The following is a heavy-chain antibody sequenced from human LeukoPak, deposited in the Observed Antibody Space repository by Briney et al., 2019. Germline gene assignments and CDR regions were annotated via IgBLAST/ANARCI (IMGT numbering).Heavy chain of an antibody. V-gene: IGHV4-61*02. J-gene: IGHJ4*02. CDR2: IYTSGST. CDR1: GGSISSGSYY. Sequence: SETLSLTCTVSGGSISSGSYYWSWIRQPAGKGLEWIGRIYTSGSTNYNPSLESRVTISVDTSKNQFSLKLSSVTAADTAVYYCAREPNTVLDYWGQGTLVTVSS. CDR3: AREPNTVLDY. D-gene: IGHD4-11*01.